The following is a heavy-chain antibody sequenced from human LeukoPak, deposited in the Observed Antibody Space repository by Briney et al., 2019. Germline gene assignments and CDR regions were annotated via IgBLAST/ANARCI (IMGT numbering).Heavy chain of an antibody. V-gene: IGHV3-23*01. D-gene: IGHD5-24*01. CDR1: GFTFSNYV. J-gene: IGHJ6*02. Sequence: GGSLRLSCAASGFTFSNYVMSWVRQAPGKGLEWVSGISVSGGTTYCADSVKGRFTISRDNSKNTLYLQMNSLRAEDTAVYYCATGEVEMATIGMDVWGQGTTVTVSS. CDR2: ISVSGGTT. CDR3: ATGEVEMATIGMDV.